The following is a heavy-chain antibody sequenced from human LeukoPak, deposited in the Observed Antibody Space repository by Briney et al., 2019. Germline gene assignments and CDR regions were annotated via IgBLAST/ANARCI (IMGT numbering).Heavy chain of an antibody. D-gene: IGHD4-17*01. CDR1: GFTFSSYG. Sequence: PGMSLRLSCAASGFTFSSYGMHWVRQAPGKGLEWVAGIQYDGSKKYYGDSVKGRFTISRDDSKNTLYLQMNSLRAEDTAVYYCARDRSYGSFDYWGQGTLVTVSS. CDR2: IQYDGSKK. CDR3: ARDRSYGSFDY. J-gene: IGHJ4*02. V-gene: IGHV3-33*01.